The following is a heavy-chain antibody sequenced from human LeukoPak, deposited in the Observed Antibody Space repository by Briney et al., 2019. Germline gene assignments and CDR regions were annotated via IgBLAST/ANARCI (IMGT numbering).Heavy chain of an antibody. Sequence: ASETLSLTCAVYGGSFSGYYWSWIRQPPGKGLEWIGEINHSGSTNYNPSLKSRVTISVDTSKNQFSLKLSSVTAADTAVYYCARDSAPYTAAAVISNWFDPWGQGTLVTVSS. CDR3: ARDSAPYTAAAVISNWFDP. J-gene: IGHJ5*02. D-gene: IGHD6-13*01. V-gene: IGHV4-34*01. CDR1: GGSFSGYY. CDR2: INHSGST.